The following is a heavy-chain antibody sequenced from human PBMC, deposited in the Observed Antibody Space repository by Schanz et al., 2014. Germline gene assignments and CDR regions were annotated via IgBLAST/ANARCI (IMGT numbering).Heavy chain of an antibody. V-gene: IGHV1-18*01. CDR1: GYTFTTYA. J-gene: IGHJ4*02. CDR2: ISVYTGNT. Sequence: QVHLVQSGAEVKKPGASVRVSCKASGYTFTTYAMSWVRQAPGQGLEWVGWISVYTGNTKYGQKVQGRVTMTTDTSTITAYMELRSLRSDDTAVYYCARDAADFYDILTEEDYWGQGALVTVSS. D-gene: IGHD3-9*01. CDR3: ARDAADFYDILTEEDY.